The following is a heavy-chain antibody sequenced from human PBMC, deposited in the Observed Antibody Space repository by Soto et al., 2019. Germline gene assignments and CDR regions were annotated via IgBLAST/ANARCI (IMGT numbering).Heavy chain of an antibody. Sequence: QVQLQESGPGLVKPSETLSLTCTVSGGSVSSGSYYWSWIRQPPGKGLEWIGYIYYSGSTNYNPSLKSRVTISVDTSKNQFSLKLSSVTAADTAVYYYASGSSSWFDPWGQGTLVTVSS. J-gene: IGHJ5*02. V-gene: IGHV4-61*01. CDR2: IYYSGST. D-gene: IGHD6-13*01. CDR1: GGSVSSGSYY. CDR3: ASGSSSWFDP.